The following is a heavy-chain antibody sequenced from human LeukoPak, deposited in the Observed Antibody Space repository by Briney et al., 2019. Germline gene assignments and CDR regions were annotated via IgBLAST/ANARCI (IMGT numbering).Heavy chain of an antibody. CDR1: GGSFSGYY. J-gene: IGHJ4*02. Sequence: SETLSLTCAVYGGSFSGYYWSWIRQPPGKGLEWIGEINHSGSTNYNPSLKSRVTISVDTSKNQFSLKLSSVTAADTAVYYCARGRAEATGYWGQGTLVTVSS. CDR2: INHSGST. V-gene: IGHV4-34*01. CDR3: ARGRAEATGY. D-gene: IGHD1-26*01.